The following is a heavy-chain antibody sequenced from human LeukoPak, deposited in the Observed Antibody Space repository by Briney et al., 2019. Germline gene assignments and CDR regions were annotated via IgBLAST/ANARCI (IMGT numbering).Heavy chain of an antibody. V-gene: IGHV4-59*12. CDR3: PRVSAGGGSEWVDN. J-gene: IGHJ5*02. CDR2: ISYSGRA. CDR1: GDSITDYY. D-gene: IGHD1-26*01. Sequence: AETLSLTCTVSGDSITDYYWSWIRQPPGKGLEWIGYISYSGRATYNPSAKSRVTRSLATSRTQFSLRLASVTATDTFVYYCPRVSAGGGSEWVDNWGQGTLVTVSS.